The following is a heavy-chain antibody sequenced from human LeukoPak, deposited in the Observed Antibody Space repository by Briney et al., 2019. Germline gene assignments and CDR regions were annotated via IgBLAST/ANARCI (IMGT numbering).Heavy chain of an antibody. D-gene: IGHD4-17*01. CDR3: AKDVYYDDYYFDY. V-gene: IGHV3-23*01. Sequence: GGSLRLSCAASGLTFSSYAMSWVRQAPGKGLEWVSAISGSGGSTYYADSVKGRFTISRDNSKNTLYLQMNSLRAEDTAVYYCAKDVYYDDYYFDYWGQGTLVTVSS. CDR2: ISGSGGST. J-gene: IGHJ4*02. CDR1: GLTFSSYA.